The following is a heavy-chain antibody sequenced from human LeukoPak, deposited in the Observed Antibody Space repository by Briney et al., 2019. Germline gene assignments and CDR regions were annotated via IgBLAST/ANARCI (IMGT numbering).Heavy chain of an antibody. CDR2: ISGSGVMS. CDR1: GFTFNTYA. V-gene: IGHV3-23*01. CDR3: AKDRDFGGYFDY. D-gene: IGHD4-23*01. Sequence: GGSLRLSCAASGFTFNTYAINWVRQAPGKGLEWVSNISGSGVMSYYADSVKGRFTISRDNSKNTLYLQMNSLRAEDTAIYYCAKDRDFGGYFDYWGQGTLVTVSS. J-gene: IGHJ4*02.